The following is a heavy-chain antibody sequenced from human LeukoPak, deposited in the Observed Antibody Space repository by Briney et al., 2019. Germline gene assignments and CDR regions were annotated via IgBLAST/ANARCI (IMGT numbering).Heavy chain of an antibody. Sequence: GASVKVSCKASGGAFSSYAISWVRQAPGQGLEWMGRIIPILGIANYAQKFQGRVTITADKSTSTAYMELSSLRSEDTAVYYCARDRDYYYDSSGYSFDYWGQGTLVTVSS. CDR1: GGAFSSYA. CDR2: IIPILGIA. CDR3: ARDRDYYYDSSGYSFDY. V-gene: IGHV1-69*04. D-gene: IGHD3-22*01. J-gene: IGHJ4*02.